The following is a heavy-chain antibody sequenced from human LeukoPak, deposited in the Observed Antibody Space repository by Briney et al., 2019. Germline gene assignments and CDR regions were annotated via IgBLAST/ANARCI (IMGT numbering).Heavy chain of an antibody. J-gene: IGHJ4*02. Sequence: GGSLRLSCAASGYTFSSYWMHWVPQAPGKRQVWVSRINSDGSSTSYADSVKGRFTISRDNAKNTLYLQMNSLRAEDTAVYYCARDQKQLWKYYFDYWGQGTLVTVSS. CDR2: INSDGSST. V-gene: IGHV3-74*01. CDR1: GYTFSSYW. D-gene: IGHD5-18*01. CDR3: ARDQKQLWKYYFDY.